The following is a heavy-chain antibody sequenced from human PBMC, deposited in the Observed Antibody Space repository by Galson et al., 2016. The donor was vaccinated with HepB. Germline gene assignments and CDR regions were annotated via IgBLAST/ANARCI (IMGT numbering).Heavy chain of an antibody. V-gene: IGHV4-59*01. CDR1: GASISHYY. Sequence: SETLSLTCTVSGASISHYYWSWIRQPPGKGLEYIGYIFYNGDTDRNPSLQSRVPISMDTSNNQFSLKLSSVTAADTAVYYCARVTSSWATLPFDYWGQGTLVTVSS. J-gene: IGHJ4*02. D-gene: IGHD6-13*01. CDR3: ARVTSSWATLPFDY. CDR2: IFYNGDT.